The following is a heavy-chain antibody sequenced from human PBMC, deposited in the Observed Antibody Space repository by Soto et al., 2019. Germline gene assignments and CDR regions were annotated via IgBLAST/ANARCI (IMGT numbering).Heavy chain of an antibody. D-gene: IGHD3-10*01. J-gene: IGHJ5*02. CDR3: TSDTLGPRAS. V-gene: IGHV3-74*01. CDR2: INPDGSST. CDR1: GFTFSNYW. Sequence: HPGGSLRLSCAASGFTFSNYWMHWVRQAPGKGLLWVSRINPDGSSTSYADSVKDRFTISRDNAENTLFLQMNILRAEDTALYYCTSDTLGPRASWGQGTLVTVSS.